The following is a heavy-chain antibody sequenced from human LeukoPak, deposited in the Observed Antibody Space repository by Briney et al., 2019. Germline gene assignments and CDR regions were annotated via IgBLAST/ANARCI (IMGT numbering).Heavy chain of an antibody. J-gene: IGHJ4*02. CDR3: ASTSAMVYFDY. V-gene: IGHV4-34*01. CDR2: INHRGRT. D-gene: IGHD5-18*01. CDR1: GGSFSGYH. Sequence: SESLSLTCAVYGGSFSGYHWSWIRQPPGKGLEWIGEINHRGRTNFNPSLKSRVTISVDTSKNQFSLKLSSVTAADTAVYYCASTSAMVYFDYWGQGNLGSVSS.